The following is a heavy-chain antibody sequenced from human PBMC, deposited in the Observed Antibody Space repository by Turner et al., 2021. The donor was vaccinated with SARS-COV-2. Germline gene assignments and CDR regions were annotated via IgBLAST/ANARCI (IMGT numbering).Heavy chain of an antibody. CDR1: GFTFSNYS. CDR3: ARARWHYYDSSGYYPDAFDI. J-gene: IGHJ3*02. CDR2: ISSSSSYI. V-gene: IGHV3-21*01. D-gene: IGHD3-22*01. Sequence: VQLVESGGGVVQPGRSLRLSCAASGFTFSNYSMNWVRQAPGKGLEWVSSISSSSSYIYYADSVKGRFTISRDNAKNSLYLQMNSLRAEDTAVYYCARARWHYYDSSGYYPDAFDIWGQGTMVTVSS.